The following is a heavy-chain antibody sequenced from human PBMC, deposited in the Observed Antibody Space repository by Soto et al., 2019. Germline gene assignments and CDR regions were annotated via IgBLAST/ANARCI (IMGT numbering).Heavy chain of an antibody. CDR1: GGTFSSYA. V-gene: IGHV1-69*01. Sequence: QVQLVQSGAEVKKPGSSVKVSCKASGGTFSSYAISWVRQAPGQGLEWMGGIIPIFGTANYAQKFQGRVTITGDESTSTAYMELSSLRSEDTAVYYCARTYYDFWSGYYQSNYYYYGMDVWGQGTTVTVSS. CDR3: ARTYYDFWSGYYQSNYYYYGMDV. D-gene: IGHD3-3*01. J-gene: IGHJ6*02. CDR2: IIPIFGTA.